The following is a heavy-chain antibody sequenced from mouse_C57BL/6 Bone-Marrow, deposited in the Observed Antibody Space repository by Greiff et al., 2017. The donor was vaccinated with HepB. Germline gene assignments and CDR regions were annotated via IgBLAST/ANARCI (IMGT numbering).Heavy chain of an antibody. CDR2: IYPGGGYT. Sequence: VQLQQSGAELVRPGTSVKMSCKASGYTFTNYWIGWAKQRPGHGLEWIGDIYPGGGYTNYNEKFKGKATLTADKSSSTAYMQCSSLTSEDSAIYYCARRSPYYYGSSYGYWGQGTTLTVSS. J-gene: IGHJ2*01. D-gene: IGHD1-1*01. CDR3: ARRSPYYYGSSYGY. CDR1: GYTFTNYW. V-gene: IGHV1-63*01.